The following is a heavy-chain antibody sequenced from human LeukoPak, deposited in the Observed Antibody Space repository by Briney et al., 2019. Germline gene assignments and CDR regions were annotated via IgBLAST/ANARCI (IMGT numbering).Heavy chain of an antibody. J-gene: IGHJ3*01. CDR3: ARAGAVRATDAFDL. Sequence: ASVKVSCKASGYTFTSYAMHWVRQAPGQRLEWMGWISAYTGNTNYAQKLQGRVTMTTDTSTSTAYMEMRSLRSDDTALYYCARAGAVRATDAFDLWGQGTMVTVSS. CDR2: ISAYTGNT. D-gene: IGHD6-19*01. CDR1: GYTFTSYA. V-gene: IGHV1-18*01.